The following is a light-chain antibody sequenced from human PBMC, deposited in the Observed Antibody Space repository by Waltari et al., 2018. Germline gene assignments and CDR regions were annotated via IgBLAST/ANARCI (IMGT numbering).Light chain of an antibody. CDR3: QQYNTWPPIT. CDR1: QSVSSN. CDR2: EAS. Sequence: EIVMTQPPATVSVSPGERATLSCRASQSVSSNLAWYQQKPGQTPRLLIYEASTRPTGIPARFSGSGSGTEFTLSISSLQSEDFAVYYCQQYNTWPPITFGQGTRLEIK. V-gene: IGKV3-15*01. J-gene: IGKJ5*01.